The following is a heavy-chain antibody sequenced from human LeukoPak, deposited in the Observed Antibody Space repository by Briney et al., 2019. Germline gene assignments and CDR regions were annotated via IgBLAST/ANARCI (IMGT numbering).Heavy chain of an antibody. J-gene: IGHJ5*02. CDR3: ARCVAAAAGTSGWFDP. CDR1: GGSFSGYY. D-gene: IGHD6-13*01. V-gene: IGHV4-34*01. CDR2: INHSGST. Sequence: SETLSLTCAVYGGSFSGYYWSWIRQPPGKGLEWIGEINHSGSTNYNPSLKSRVTISVDTSKNQFPLKLSSVTAADTAVYYCARCVAAAAGTSGWFDPWGQGTLVTVSS.